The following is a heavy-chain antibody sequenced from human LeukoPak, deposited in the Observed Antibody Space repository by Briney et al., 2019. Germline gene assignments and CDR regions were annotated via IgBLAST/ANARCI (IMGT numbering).Heavy chain of an antibody. Sequence: GESLRFSCKGSGYSFTSYWISWVRQMPGKGLEWMGRIDPSDSYTNYSPSFQGHVTISADKSISTAYLQWSSLKASDTAMYYCASLYCGGDCYPPAEYFQHWGQGTLVTVSS. J-gene: IGHJ1*01. D-gene: IGHD2-21*02. CDR2: IDPSDSYT. CDR1: GYSFTSYW. V-gene: IGHV5-10-1*01. CDR3: ASLYCGGDCYPPAEYFQH.